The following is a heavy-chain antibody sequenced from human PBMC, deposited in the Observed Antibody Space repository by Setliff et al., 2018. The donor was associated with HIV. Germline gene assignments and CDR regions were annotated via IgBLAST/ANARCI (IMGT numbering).Heavy chain of an antibody. CDR2: IYYSGNT. D-gene: IGHD2-21*01. CDR3: ARASRWGSIPFDY. CDR1: GESISGSSYS. J-gene: IGHJ4*02. V-gene: IGHV4-39*07. Sequence: SETLSLTCTVSGESISGSSYSWGWIRQPPGKGLEWIGSIYYSGNTYHNPSLKSRITMSIDTSKNQFSLKLNSVTAADTAVYFCARASRWGSIPFDYWGQGTLVTVSS.